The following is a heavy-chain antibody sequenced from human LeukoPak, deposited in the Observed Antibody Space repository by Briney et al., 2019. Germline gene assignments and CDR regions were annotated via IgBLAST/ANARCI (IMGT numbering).Heavy chain of an antibody. CDR1: GYRFSSYW. Sequence: KGGESLKISCKGSGYRFSSYWIAWVRQMPGKGLEWMGIIYPGDSDTRYSPAFQGQVTISADKSISTTYLQWSSLRASDTAIYYCARQDDSSGYYWWAFDYWGQGALVTVSS. V-gene: IGHV5-51*01. CDR3: ARQDDSSGYYWWAFDY. D-gene: IGHD3-22*01. CDR2: IYPGDSDT. J-gene: IGHJ4*02.